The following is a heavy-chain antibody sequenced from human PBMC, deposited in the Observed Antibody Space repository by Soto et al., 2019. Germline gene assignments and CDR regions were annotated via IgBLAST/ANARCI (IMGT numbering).Heavy chain of an antibody. J-gene: IGHJ4*02. CDR1: GGSISSGDYY. V-gene: IGHV4-30-4*01. D-gene: IGHD3-22*01. CDR3: ASSPTMIVGIAQR. Sequence: PSETLSLTCTVSGGSISSGDYYWSWIRQPPVKGLEWIGYIYYSGRTYYNPSLKSRVTISVDTSKNQFSLKLSSVTAADTAVYYCASSPTMIVGIAQRWGQGTLVTVSS. CDR2: IYYSGRT.